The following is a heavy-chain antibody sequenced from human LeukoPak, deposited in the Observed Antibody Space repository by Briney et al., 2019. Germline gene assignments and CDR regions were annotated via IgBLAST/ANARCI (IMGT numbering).Heavy chain of an antibody. CDR3: ARDVNPYGDGLPFDY. CDR2: ISAYNGNT. Sequence: ASVKVSCKASGYTFTSYGISWVRQAPGQGLEWMGWISAYNGNTNYAQKLQGRVTMTTDTSTSTAYMELRSLRSDDTAVYYCARDVNPYGDGLPFDYWGQGTLVTVSS. D-gene: IGHD4-17*01. CDR1: GYTFTSYG. J-gene: IGHJ4*02. V-gene: IGHV1-18*01.